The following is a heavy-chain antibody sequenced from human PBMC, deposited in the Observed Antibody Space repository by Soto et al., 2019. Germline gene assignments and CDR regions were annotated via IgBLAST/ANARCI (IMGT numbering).Heavy chain of an antibody. J-gene: IGHJ4*02. CDR3: ARGGPSPSIVDY. V-gene: IGHV4-59*01. Sequence: SETLSLTCTVSGGSISSYYLSWIRQPPGKGLEWIGYIYYSGSTNYNPSLKSRVTISVDTSKNQFSLKLSSVTAADTAVYYCARGGPSPSIVDYWGQGTLVTVSS. CDR2: IYYSGST. D-gene: IGHD6-6*01. CDR1: GGSISSYY.